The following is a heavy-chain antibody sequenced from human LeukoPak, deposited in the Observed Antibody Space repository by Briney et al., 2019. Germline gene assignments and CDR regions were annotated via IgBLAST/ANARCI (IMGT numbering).Heavy chain of an antibody. J-gene: IGHJ5*02. CDR3: ARGGYYGSGNDFRFDP. V-gene: IGHV4-59*01. CDR2: IHYSGST. Sequence: SETLSLTCTVSGGSISSYYWSWIRQPPGKGLEWIGYIHYSGSTNYNPSLKSRVTISVDTSKNQFSLKLTSVTAADTAVYFCARGGYYGSGNDFRFDPWGQGTLVTVSS. D-gene: IGHD3-10*01. CDR1: GGSISSYY.